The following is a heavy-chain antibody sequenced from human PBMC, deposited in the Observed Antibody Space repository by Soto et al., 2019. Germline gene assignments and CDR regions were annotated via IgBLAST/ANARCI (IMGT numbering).Heavy chain of an antibody. Sequence: QVQLQESGPGLVKPSETLSLTCTVSGGSISGYYWSWIRQPPGKGLEWIGYIYYSGNTNYNPSLKSRVTISVGTSKNRFSLNLYSVTAADTAVYYCAREMTTVTTIGLFDYWGQGTLVTVSS. CDR3: AREMTTVTTIGLFDY. CDR2: IYYSGNT. D-gene: IGHD4-4*01. J-gene: IGHJ4*02. V-gene: IGHV4-59*01. CDR1: GGSISGYY.